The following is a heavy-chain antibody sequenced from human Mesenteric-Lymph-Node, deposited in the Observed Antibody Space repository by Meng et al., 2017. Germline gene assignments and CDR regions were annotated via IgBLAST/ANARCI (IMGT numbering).Heavy chain of an antibody. J-gene: IGHJ4*02. Sequence: ESLKISCAASGFTFSDYWMHSVRQAPGKGLVWVSRIKSDGSITRYADSVKGRFTISRDNAKNTLYLQMNSLRAEDTAVYYCAKAMKGGSGTAFDYWGQGTVVTVSS. CDR3: AKAMKGGSGTAFDY. CDR2: IKSDGSIT. D-gene: IGHD3-10*01. V-gene: IGHV3-74*01. CDR1: GFTFSDYW.